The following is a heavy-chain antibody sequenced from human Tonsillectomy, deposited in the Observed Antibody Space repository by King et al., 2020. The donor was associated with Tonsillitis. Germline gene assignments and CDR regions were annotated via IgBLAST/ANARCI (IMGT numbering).Heavy chain of an antibody. D-gene: IGHD6-13*01. CDR1: GFTFSSYA. CDR2: ISYDGSNK. Sequence: QLVQSGGGVVQPGRSLRLSCAASGFTFSSYAMHWVRQAPGKGLEWVAFISYDGSNKHYADSVKGRFTISRDNSKNTLYLQMNSLRAEDTAVYYCARDLRIVAAGTRWSDHWGQGTLVTVSS. CDR3: ARDLRIVAAGTRWSDH. J-gene: IGHJ5*02. V-gene: IGHV3-30*04.